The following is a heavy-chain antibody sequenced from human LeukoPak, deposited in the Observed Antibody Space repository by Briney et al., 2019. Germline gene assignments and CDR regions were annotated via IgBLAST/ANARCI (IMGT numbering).Heavy chain of an antibody. CDR3: AGGTTGYYYDY. V-gene: IGHV4-59*01. J-gene: IGHJ4*02. Sequence: YPSETLSLTCTVSGGSISSYYWSWIRQPPGKGLEWIGYIYGSGSTNYNPSLKSRVTISLDTSKNQFSLKLSSVTAADTAVYYCAGGTTGYYYDYWGQGTLVTVSS. D-gene: IGHD3-22*01. CDR2: IYGSGST. CDR1: GGSISSYY.